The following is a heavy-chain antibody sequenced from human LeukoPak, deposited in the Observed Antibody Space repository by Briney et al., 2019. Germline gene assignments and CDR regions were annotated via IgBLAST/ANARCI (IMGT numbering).Heavy chain of an antibody. V-gene: IGHV3-23*01. CDR2: ISGSGGST. Sequence: PGGSLRLSCAASGFTFSSYAMSWVRQAPGKGLEWVSAISGSGGSTYYADSVKGRFTISRDSAKTSLFLQMNSLRAEDTAVYYCARDHEKNWYFDLWGRGTLVTVSS. CDR3: ARDHEKNWYFDL. CDR1: GFTFSSYA. J-gene: IGHJ2*01.